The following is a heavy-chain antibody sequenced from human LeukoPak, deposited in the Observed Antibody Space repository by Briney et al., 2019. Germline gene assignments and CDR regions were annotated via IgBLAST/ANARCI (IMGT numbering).Heavy chain of an antibody. Sequence: PSETLSLTCTVSGGSITSYYWNWIRQSAARGLEWIGRVYTSGNTNYNPSLKSRVTISVDTTKNHFSLKLSSVTAADTAVYYCASRYYDKSDYYPFYFDSWGQGTLVTVSS. CDR1: GGSITSYY. CDR3: ASRYYDKSDYYPFYFDS. J-gene: IGHJ4*02. CDR2: VYTSGNT. V-gene: IGHV4-4*07. D-gene: IGHD3-22*01.